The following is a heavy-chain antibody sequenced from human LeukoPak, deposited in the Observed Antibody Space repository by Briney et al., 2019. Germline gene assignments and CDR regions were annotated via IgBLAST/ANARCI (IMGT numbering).Heavy chain of an antibody. CDR2: ISWNSGSI. Sequence: GGSLRLSCAASGFTFDDYAMHWVRQAPGKGLEWVSGISWNSGSIGYADSVKGRFTISRDNAKNSLYLQMNSLRAEDTALYYCAEDTSSTYGMDVWGQGTTVTVSS. CDR3: AEDTSSTYGMDV. D-gene: IGHD2-2*01. J-gene: IGHJ6*02. V-gene: IGHV3-9*01. CDR1: GFTFDDYA.